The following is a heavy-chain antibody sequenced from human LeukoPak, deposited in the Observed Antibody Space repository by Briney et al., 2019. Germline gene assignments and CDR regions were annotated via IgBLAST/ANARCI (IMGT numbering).Heavy chain of an antibody. CDR3: ARVMSGSYYYFDY. D-gene: IGHD1-26*01. V-gene: IGHV4-59*13. CDR2: IHSTGTT. Sequence: SETLSLTCTVSGGSINNIYWSWIRQPPGKGLEWIAFIHSTGTTKYSPSLESRVSISVDTSKNQFSLKLSSVTAADTAVYYCARVMSGSYYYFDYWGQGTLVTVSS. J-gene: IGHJ4*02. CDR1: GGSINNIY.